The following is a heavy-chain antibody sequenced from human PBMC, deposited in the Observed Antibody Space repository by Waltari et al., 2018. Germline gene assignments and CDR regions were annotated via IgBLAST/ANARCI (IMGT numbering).Heavy chain of an antibody. CDR1: GFTVGSYS. CDR3: AREAYSSSWFFDL. D-gene: IGHD6-13*01. J-gene: IGHJ3*01. CDR2: IISTSSSI. Sequence: EAQLVESGGGLVQPGGSLRLSCAAAGFTVGSYSMNWVRQAPGKGLEWISYIISTSSSIYYADSVRGRFTISRDNAKNSLYLQMNSLRAEDTAVYYCAREAYSSSWFFDLWGQGTVVTVSS. V-gene: IGHV3-48*04.